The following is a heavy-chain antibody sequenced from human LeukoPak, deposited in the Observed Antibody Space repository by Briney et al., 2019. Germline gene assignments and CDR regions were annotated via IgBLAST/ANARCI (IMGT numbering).Heavy chain of an antibody. CDR2: INPNSGGT. D-gene: IGHD2-15*01. J-gene: IGHJ5*02. CDR3: ARARYCSGGSCYQNWFDP. V-gene: IGHV1-2*02. CDR1: GYTFTGYY. Sequence: GASVKVSCKASGYTFTGYYMHWVRQAPGQGLEWMGWINPNSGGTNYAQKFQGRVTMTRDTSISTAYMELSRLRSDDTAVYYCARARYCSGGSCYQNWFDPWGQGTLVTVSS.